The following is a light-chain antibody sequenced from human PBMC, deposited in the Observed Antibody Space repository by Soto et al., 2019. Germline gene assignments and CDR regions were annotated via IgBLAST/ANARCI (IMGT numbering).Light chain of an antibody. CDR1: SSDVGSYNL. Sequence: QSVLTQPASVSGSPGQSITTSCTGTSSDVGSYNLVSWYQQHPGKAPKLIISEGSKRPSGVSNRFSGSKSGNTASLTISGLQADDEADYYCCSYVGSSTLVFGGGTKLTVL. CDR2: EGS. CDR3: CSYVGSSTLV. V-gene: IGLV2-23*01. J-gene: IGLJ3*02.